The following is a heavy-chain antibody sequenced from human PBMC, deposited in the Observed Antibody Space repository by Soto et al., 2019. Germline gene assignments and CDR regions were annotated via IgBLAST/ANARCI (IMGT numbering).Heavy chain of an antibody. CDR3: AKPSTRYCGGDCSWDY. Sequence: PGGSLRLSCAASGFTFSSYAMSWVRQGPGKELEWVSAISESGASTYYADSVKGRFTISRDNSKNTLYLQMNSLRVEDTAVYYCAKPSTRYCGGDCSWDYWGQGTLVTVSS. J-gene: IGHJ4*02. CDR1: GFTFSSYA. V-gene: IGHV3-23*01. CDR2: ISESGAST. D-gene: IGHD2-21*02.